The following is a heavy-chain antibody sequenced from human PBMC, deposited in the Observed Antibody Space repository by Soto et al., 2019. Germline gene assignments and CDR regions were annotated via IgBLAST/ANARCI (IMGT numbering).Heavy chain of an antibody. CDR1: GGTFSSYT. J-gene: IGHJ3*02. CDR3: ARSRYDYIWGSYRAFDI. D-gene: IGHD3-16*02. V-gene: IGHV1-69*02. Sequence: QVQLVQSGAEVKKPGSSVKVSCKASGGTFSSYTISWVRQAPGQGLEWMGRIIPILGIANYAQKFQGRVTITADKSTSTAYMELISLRSEDTAVYYCARSRYDYIWGSYRAFDIWGQGTMVTVSS. CDR2: IIPILGIA.